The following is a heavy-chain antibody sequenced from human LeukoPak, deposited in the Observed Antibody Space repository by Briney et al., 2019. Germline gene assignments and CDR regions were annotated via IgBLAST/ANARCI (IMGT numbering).Heavy chain of an antibody. CDR3: ARVTALNYYYYYMDV. CDR1: GFTVSSNY. CDR2: IYSGGSI. J-gene: IGHJ6*03. D-gene: IGHD3-16*01. Sequence: GGSLRLSCAASGFTVSSNYMSWVRQAPGKGLEWVSGIYSGGSIYYADSVKGRFTISRDNSKNTLYLQMNSLRAEDTAVYYCARVTALNYYYYYMDVWGKGTTVTVSS. V-gene: IGHV3-53*01.